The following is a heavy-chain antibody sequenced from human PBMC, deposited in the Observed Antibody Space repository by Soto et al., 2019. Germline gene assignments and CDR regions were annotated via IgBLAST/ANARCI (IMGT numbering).Heavy chain of an antibody. CDR2: INPSGGST. D-gene: IGHD3-10*01. Sequence: ATVKASCQVSGNTVTNYYMHSLRQAPGQGLEWMGIINPSGGSTSYAQKFRGRVTMTSDTYTNTVYMELSSLRFEDTAVYYCARDNEGIGSGSPFYSHYYGMDVWG. CDR1: GNTVTNYY. V-gene: IGHV1-46*01. CDR3: ARDNEGIGSGSPFYSHYYGMDV. J-gene: IGHJ6*02.